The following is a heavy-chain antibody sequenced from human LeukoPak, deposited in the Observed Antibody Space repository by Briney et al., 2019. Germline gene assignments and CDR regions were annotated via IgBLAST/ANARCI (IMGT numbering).Heavy chain of an antibody. CDR2: IYYSGST. V-gene: IGHV4-59*01. J-gene: IGHJ5*02. Sequence: PSETLSLTCTVSGGSISSYYWSWIRQPPGKGLEWIGYIYYSGSTNYNPSLKSRVTISVDTSKNQFSLKLSSVTAADTAVYYCARGRIAAAGQAWFDPWGQGTLVTVSS. D-gene: IGHD6-13*01. CDR3: ARGRIAAAGQAWFDP. CDR1: GGSISSYY.